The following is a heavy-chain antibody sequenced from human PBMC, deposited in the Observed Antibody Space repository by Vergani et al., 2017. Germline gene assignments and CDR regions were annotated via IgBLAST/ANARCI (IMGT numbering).Heavy chain of an antibody. CDR2: SSGNGGST. Sequence: EVQLLESGGGLVQPGGSLRLSCAASGFTFSSYAMSWVRQAPGKGREWGSASSGNGGSTYYADSVKGRFTISRDNSKNTLYLQMNSLRAEDTAVYYCAKVLAVAGTYGMDVWGQGTTVTFSS. CDR3: AKVLAVAGTYGMDV. J-gene: IGHJ6*02. V-gene: IGHV3-23*01. D-gene: IGHD6-19*01. CDR1: GFTFSSYA.